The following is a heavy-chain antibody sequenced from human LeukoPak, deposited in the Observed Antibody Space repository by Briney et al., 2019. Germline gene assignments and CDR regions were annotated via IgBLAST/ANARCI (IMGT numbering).Heavy chain of an antibody. D-gene: IGHD4-17*01. CDR1: GGSISSSSYY. CDR2: IYYSGST. V-gene: IGHV4-39*07. CDR3: ARDDYGDYTGSVRGNPSN. J-gene: IGHJ4*02. Sequence: ASETLSLTCTVSGGSISSSSYYWGWIRQPPGKGLEWIGSIYYSGSTYYNPSLKSRVTISVDTSKNQFSLKLSSVTAADTAVYYCARDDYGDYTGSVRGNPSNWGQGTLVTVSS.